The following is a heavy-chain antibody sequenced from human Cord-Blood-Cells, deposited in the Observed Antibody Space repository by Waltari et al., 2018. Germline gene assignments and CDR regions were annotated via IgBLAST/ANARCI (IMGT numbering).Heavy chain of an antibody. Sequence: QVTLVQAGAQVKNPGASVKVSFKGCGYTLQSAGTTWVRRAPGRGLEWMGWISAYNGNTNYAQRLQGRVTMTTDTSTSTADMELRSLRADDTAVYYCARVVLGYYYGSGSYRTVDYWGQGTLVTVSS. D-gene: IGHD3-10*01. CDR2: ISAYNGNT. J-gene: IGHJ4*02. V-gene: IGHV1-18*01. CDR3: ARVVLGYYYGSGSYRTVDY. CDR1: GYTLQSAG.